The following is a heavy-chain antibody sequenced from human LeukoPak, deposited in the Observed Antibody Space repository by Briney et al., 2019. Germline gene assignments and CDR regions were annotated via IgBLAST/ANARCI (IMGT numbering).Heavy chain of an antibody. J-gene: IGHJ4*02. D-gene: IGHD3-22*01. V-gene: IGHV1-46*03. Sequence: GASVKVSCKASGYTFTSYYMHWVRQAPGQGLEWVGIINPSGGSTSYAQKFQGRVTMTRDTSTSTVYMELSSLRSEDTAVYYCARVEDYYDSSGYFDYWGQGTLVTVSS. CDR2: INPSGGST. CDR3: ARVEDYYDSSGYFDY. CDR1: GYTFTSYY.